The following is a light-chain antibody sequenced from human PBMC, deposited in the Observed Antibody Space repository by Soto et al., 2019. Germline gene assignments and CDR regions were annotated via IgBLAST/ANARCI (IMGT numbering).Light chain of an antibody. CDR3: QQFGGSPLFT. J-gene: IGKJ3*01. CDR1: QSVSSNY. Sequence: EIVLTQSPGTLSLSPGERATLSCRARQSVSSNYLTWYQQKPGQAPRLLIYGASSRAAGIPDRFSGSGSGTDFTLTISRLAPEDFAVYYCQQFGGSPLFTFGPGTTVDIK. CDR2: GAS. V-gene: IGKV3-20*01.